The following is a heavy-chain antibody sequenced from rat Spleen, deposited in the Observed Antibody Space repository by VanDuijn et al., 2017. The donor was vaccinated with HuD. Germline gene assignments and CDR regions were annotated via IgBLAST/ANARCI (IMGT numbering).Heavy chain of an antibody. D-gene: IGHD1-1*01. Sequence: EVQLVESGGGLVQSGRSLKLSCSASGFTFSNYYMAWVRQAPTKGLEWVAYISAGGDSTYYRDSVKGRFTISRDNAKNTLYLQMDRLRSEDTATYYCTTGLQWGQGVMVTVSS. V-gene: IGHV5-27*01. CDR1: GFTFSNYY. CDR3: TTGLQ. CDR2: ISAGGDST. J-gene: IGHJ2*01.